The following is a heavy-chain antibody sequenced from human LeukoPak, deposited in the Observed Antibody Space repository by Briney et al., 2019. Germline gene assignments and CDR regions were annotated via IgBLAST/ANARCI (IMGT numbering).Heavy chain of an antibody. CDR3: AKDGGYDFWSGYYFDY. Sequence: PGGSLRLSCAASGFTFSSYAMSWVRQAPGKGLEWVSAISGSGGSTYYADSVKGRFTISRDNSKNTLYLQMNSLRAEDTAVYYCAKDGGYDFWSGYYFDYWGQGTLVTVSS. CDR1: GFTFSSYA. D-gene: IGHD3-3*01. J-gene: IGHJ4*02. CDR2: ISGSGGST. V-gene: IGHV3-23*01.